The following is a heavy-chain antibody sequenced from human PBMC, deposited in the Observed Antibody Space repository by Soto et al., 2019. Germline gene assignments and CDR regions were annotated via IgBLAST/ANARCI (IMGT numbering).Heavy chain of an antibody. D-gene: IGHD1-26*01. CDR2: IYYSGST. Sequence: PSETLSLTCTVSGGSISSYYWSWIRQPPGKGLEWIGYIYYSGSTNYNPSLKSRVTISVDTSKNQFSLKLSSVTAADTAVYYCACGDWELPLDYWGQGTLVTVSS. V-gene: IGHV4-59*01. CDR1: GGSISSYY. CDR3: ACGDWELPLDY. J-gene: IGHJ4*02.